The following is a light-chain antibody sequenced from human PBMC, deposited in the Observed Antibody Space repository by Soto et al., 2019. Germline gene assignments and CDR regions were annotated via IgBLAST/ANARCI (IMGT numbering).Light chain of an antibody. CDR1: QSVSGSY. J-gene: IGKJ1*01. CDR3: QQYATRPWT. CDR2: DAS. V-gene: IGKV3-20*01. Sequence: EIVLTQSPGTVSLSPGERATLSCRARQSVSGSYLAWYQQKPGQSPRLLIYDASSRATGIPDRFSGSGSGTDFTLTISRLEPEDFAVYYCQQYATRPWTFGQGTKVESK.